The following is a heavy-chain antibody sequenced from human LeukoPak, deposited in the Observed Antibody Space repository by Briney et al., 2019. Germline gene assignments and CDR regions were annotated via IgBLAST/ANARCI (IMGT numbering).Heavy chain of an antibody. J-gene: IGHJ4*02. D-gene: IGHD3-10*01. CDR3: ARQMTYDSGNSFDY. CDR2: INHSGDT. V-gene: IGHV4-34*01. Sequence: PSETLSLTCAVFGGSLSDYYWTWIRQSPGKGLECIGEINHSGDTKYNPSLKSRVTISVDKSKNQFSLKLNSVTAADTAVYYCARQMTYDSGNSFDYWGQGTPATVSS. CDR1: GGSLSDYY.